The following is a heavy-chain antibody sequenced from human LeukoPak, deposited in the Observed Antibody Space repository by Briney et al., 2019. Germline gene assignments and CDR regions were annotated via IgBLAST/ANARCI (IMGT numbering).Heavy chain of an antibody. CDR2: IYHSGST. CDR3: ARSQIPLLSIAVAPYYFDY. J-gene: IGHJ4*02. CDR1: GGSISSGGYS. V-gene: IGHV4-30-2*01. D-gene: IGHD6-19*01. Sequence: SQTLSLTCAVSGGSISSGGYSWSWVRQPPGKGLEWIGYIYHSGSTYYNPSLKSRVTISVDRSKNQFSLKLSSVTAADTAVYYCARSQIPLLSIAVAPYYFDYWGQGTLVTVSS.